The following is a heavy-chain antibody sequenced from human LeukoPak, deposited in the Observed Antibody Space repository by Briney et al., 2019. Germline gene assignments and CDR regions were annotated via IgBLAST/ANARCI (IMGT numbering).Heavy chain of an antibody. CDR1: GFTFSTYS. CDR3: ARAGGDIVVVVAQANGAFDI. D-gene: IGHD2-15*01. J-gene: IGHJ3*02. CDR2: ISSSSSYI. Sequence: SGGSLRLSRAASGFTFSTYSMNWVRQAPGKGLEWVSSISSSSSYIYYADSVKGRFTISRDNAKNSLYLQMNSLRAEDTAVYYCARAGGDIVVVVAQANGAFDIWGQGTMVTVSS. V-gene: IGHV3-21*01.